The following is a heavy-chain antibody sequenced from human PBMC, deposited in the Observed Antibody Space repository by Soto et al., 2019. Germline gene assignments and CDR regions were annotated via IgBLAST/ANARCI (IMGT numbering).Heavy chain of an antibody. Sequence: SETLSLTCTVSGGSISVYYWSWIRQPPEKGLECIGNIYDSGSTSYNPSLKSRVTISVDTSKNQFSLKLSSVTAADTAVYYCAKHVPYYDFWSGYPGVWGKGTTVTVSS. CDR1: GGSISVYY. CDR2: IYDSGST. CDR3: AKHVPYYDFWSGYPGV. D-gene: IGHD3-3*01. V-gene: IGHV4-59*08. J-gene: IGHJ6*04.